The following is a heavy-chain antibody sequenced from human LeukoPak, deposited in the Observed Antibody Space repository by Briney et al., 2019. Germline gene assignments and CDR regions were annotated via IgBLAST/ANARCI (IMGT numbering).Heavy chain of an antibody. CDR2: IQNSATT. CDR1: GGSVNSGSYF. D-gene: IGHD4-11*01. V-gene: IGHV4-61*01. CDR3: ATDYSNFYGMDV. J-gene: IGHJ6*02. Sequence: PSETLSLTCTVSGGSVNSGSYFWRWFRQPPGTRLEWIGYIQNSATTNYNPSLESRVAIFVDSSKDQFSLRVTSVSAADTAVYYCATDYSNFYGMDVWGQGTTVTVSS.